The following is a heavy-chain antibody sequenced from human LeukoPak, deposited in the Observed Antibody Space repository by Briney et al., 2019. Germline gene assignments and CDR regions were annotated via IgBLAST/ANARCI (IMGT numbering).Heavy chain of an antibody. CDR3: AKDYEPLLGVQRWDDWFDP. CDR2: ISATGSTT. Sequence: GGSLRLSCAASGFTFSTYAMTWVRQAPGKGLESVSLISATGSTTYYAESVRGRFTISRDNSKNTLYLQMNTLRVEDTAVYYCAKDYEPLLGVQRWDDWFDPWGQGTLVTVAS. D-gene: IGHD3-10*01. J-gene: IGHJ5*02. CDR1: GFTFSTYA. V-gene: IGHV3-23*01.